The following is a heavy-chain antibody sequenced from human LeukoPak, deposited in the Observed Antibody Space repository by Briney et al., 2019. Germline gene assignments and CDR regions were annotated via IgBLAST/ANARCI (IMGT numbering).Heavy chain of an antibody. CDR2: ISYDGSNK. Sequence: GRSLRLSCAASGFTFSSYAMHWVRQAPGKGLGWVAVISYDGSNKYYADSVKGRFTISRDNSKNTLYLQMNSLRAEDTAVYYCASPGDTAMAVFDYWGQGTLVTVSS. V-gene: IGHV3-30-3*01. CDR1: GFTFSSYA. D-gene: IGHD5-18*01. J-gene: IGHJ4*02. CDR3: ASPGDTAMAVFDY.